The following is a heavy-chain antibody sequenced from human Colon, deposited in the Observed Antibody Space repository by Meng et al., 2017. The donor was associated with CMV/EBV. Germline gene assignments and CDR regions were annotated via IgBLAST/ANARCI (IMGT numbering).Heavy chain of an antibody. D-gene: IGHD2-2*02. CDR2: IYSGGGST. CDR3: AKGLTVTYCRGSTCYTSTEWYFDL. CDR1: GFNFNTYA. Sequence: GESLKISCAASGFNFNTYAMSWVRQAPGKGLEWVSLIYSGGGSTSYADSVKGRFTISRDDSKNTMYLQMNSLRAEDTAIYYCAKGLTVTYCRGSTCYTSTEWYFDLWGRGTLVTVSS. V-gene: IGHV3-23*03. J-gene: IGHJ2*01.